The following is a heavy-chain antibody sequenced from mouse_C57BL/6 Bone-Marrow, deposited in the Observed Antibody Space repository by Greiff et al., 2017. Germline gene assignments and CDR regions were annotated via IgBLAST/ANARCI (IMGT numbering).Heavy chain of an antibody. CDR1: GYTFTSYW. CDR3: AREGYDYDCFDY. CDR2: IDPADSYT. D-gene: IGHD2-4*01. V-gene: IGHV1-50*01. J-gene: IGHJ2*01. Sequence: QVQLQQPGAELVKPGASVKLSCKASGYTFTSYWMQWVKQRPGQGLEWIGEIDPADSYTNYNQKFKGKVTLTVDTSSSTAYMHLSSLTSEDSAVYYCAREGYDYDCFDYWGQGTTLTVSS.